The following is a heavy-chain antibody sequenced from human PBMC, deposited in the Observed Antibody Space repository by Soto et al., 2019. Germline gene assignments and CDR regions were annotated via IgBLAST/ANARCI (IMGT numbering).Heavy chain of an antibody. CDR1: GYTFTSYT. Sequence: QVQLEQSGAEVKKPGASVKVSCKTSGYTFTSYTLHWVRQAPGQGLEWMGWINAGNGREKYSQRSQERVSLSTDKSPTPPYMELRSLRSEDPAMYYCARGGGWVGEASFDSWGQGTLVTVSS. D-gene: IGHD3-10*01. V-gene: IGHV1-3*01. J-gene: IGHJ4*02. CDR2: INAGNGRE. CDR3: ARGGGWVGEASFDS.